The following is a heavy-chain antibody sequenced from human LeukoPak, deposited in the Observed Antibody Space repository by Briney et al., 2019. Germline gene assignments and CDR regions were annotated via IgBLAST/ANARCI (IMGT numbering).Heavy chain of an antibody. Sequence: KPSETLSLTCTVSGGSISSYYWSWIRQPPGKGLEWIGYIYYSGSTNYNPSLKSRVTISVDTSKNQFSLKLSSVTAADTAVYYCARDRYYYGSGSSNWFDPWGQGTLVTVSS. CDR3: ARDRYYYGSGSSNWFDP. D-gene: IGHD3-10*01. J-gene: IGHJ5*02. CDR1: GGSISSYY. V-gene: IGHV4-59*12. CDR2: IYYSGST.